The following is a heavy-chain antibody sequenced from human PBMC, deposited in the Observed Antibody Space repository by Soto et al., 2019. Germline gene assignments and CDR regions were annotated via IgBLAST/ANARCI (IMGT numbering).Heavy chain of an antibody. J-gene: IGHJ4*02. CDR3: AKDRLGLSMVRGLALNHPRVDY. D-gene: IGHD3-10*01. CDR2: ISDSGGST. CDR1: GFTFSSYA. Sequence: GGSLRLSCAASGFTFSSYAMSWVRQAPGKGLEWVSAISDSGGSTHYADSVKGRFTISRDNSKNTLYLQMNSLRAEDTAVYYCAKDRLGLSMVRGLALNHPRVDYWGQGALVTVSS. V-gene: IGHV3-23*01.